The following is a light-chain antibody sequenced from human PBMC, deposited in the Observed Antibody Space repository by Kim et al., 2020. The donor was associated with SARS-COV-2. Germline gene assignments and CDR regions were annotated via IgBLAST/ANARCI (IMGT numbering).Light chain of an antibody. CDR1: VLAKKY. V-gene: IGLV3-27*01. J-gene: IGLJ3*02. CDR2: KDS. CDR3: YSAADNDLEWV. Sequence: SPGQTARITCSGDVLAKKYARWFQQKPGQAPVLVIHKDSERPSGIPERFSGSSSGTTVTLTISGAQVEDEADYYCYSAADNDLEWVFGGGTQLTVL.